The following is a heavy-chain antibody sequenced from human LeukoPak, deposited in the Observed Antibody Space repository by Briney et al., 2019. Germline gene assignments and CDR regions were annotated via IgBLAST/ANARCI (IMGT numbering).Heavy chain of an antibody. D-gene: IGHD4-23*01. V-gene: IGHV3-74*01. CDR3: VSDYGGTTFDY. CDR1: GFNFSSHW. CDR2: LNSDGRSV. Sequence: GGSLRLSCAVSGFNFSSHWMHWVRQVPGKGLVWLSRLNSDGRSVNYADSAKGRFTISRDDAKNTVYLQMNSLRAEDTAVYYCVSDYGGTTFDYWGQGTMVTVSP. J-gene: IGHJ4*02.